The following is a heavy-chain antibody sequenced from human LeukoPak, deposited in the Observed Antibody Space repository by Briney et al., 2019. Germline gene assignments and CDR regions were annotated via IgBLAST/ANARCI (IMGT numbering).Heavy chain of an antibody. CDR1: GFTFSSYA. CDR2: INTDGSST. D-gene: IGHD2-2*01. V-gene: IGHV3-74*03. Sequence: GRSLRLSCAASGFTFSSYAMHWVRQAPGKGLVWVSRINTDGSSTTYADSVKGRFTISRDNAKNTLYLQMNSLRAEDTAVYYCARDGGVPAAKAFDIWGQGTMVTVSS. CDR3: ARDGGVPAAKAFDI. J-gene: IGHJ3*02.